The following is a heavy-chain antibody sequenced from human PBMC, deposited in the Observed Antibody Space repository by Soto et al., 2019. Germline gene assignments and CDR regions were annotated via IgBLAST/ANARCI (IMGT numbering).Heavy chain of an antibody. V-gene: IGHV3-33*01. CDR3: ARDSDYYYMDV. Sequence: QVQLVESGGGVVQPGRSLRLSCAASGFTFSSYGMHWVRQAPGKGLEWVAVIWYDGSNKYYADSVKGRFTISRDNSKNTLYLQMNSLRAEDTAVYYCARDSDYYYMDVWGQGTTVTVSS. CDR1: GFTFSSYG. CDR2: IWYDGSNK. J-gene: IGHJ6*03.